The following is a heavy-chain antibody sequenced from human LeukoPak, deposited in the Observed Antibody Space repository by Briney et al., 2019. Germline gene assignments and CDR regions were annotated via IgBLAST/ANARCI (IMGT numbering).Heavy chain of an antibody. J-gene: IGHJ4*02. CDR3: VRSTGYYFDY. V-gene: IGHV3-30*02. CDR1: GFSFSSYG. CDR2: VWSDGSEK. Sequence: GGSLRLSCAASGFSFSSYGMYWVRLAPGKGLEWVAFVWSDGSEKYYEDSVKGRFTISRDNSKKTVYLQMNSLRPDDTAVYYCVRSTGYYFDYWGQGTLVTVSS. D-gene: IGHD3-22*01.